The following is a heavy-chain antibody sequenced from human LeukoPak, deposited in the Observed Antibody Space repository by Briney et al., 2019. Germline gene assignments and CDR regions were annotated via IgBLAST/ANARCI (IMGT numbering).Heavy chain of an antibody. Sequence: SQTLSLTCAISGDSVSSNNAAWNWIRQSPSRGLEWLGRTYYRSKQYNDYAVSVKSRITINPDTSKNQFSMQLNSVTPEETAVYYCARAIRYNWNPSYFDYWGQGTLVTVSS. CDR1: GDSVSSNNAA. J-gene: IGHJ4*02. CDR2: TYYRSKQYN. CDR3: ARAIRYNWNPSYFDY. V-gene: IGHV6-1*01. D-gene: IGHD1-20*01.